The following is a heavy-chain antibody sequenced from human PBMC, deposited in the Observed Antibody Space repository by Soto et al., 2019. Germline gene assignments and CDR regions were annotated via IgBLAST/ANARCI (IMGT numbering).Heavy chain of an antibody. CDR1: GFTFNIRA. J-gene: IGHJ5*02. CDR3: AKNAVGGGYDPNWFDP. Sequence: GGSLRLSCEASGFTFNIRAISWVSQAQEKGLEWVSMISATGDDAHYADSGKGRFTISRDNSKNTVYLQMNSLTAEDTALYYFAKNAVGGGYDPNWFDPWGQGAQVTVSS. D-gene: IGHD5-12*01. CDR2: ISATGDDA. V-gene: IGHV3-23*01.